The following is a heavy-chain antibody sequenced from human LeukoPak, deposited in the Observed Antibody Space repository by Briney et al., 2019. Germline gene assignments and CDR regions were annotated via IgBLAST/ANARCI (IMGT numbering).Heavy chain of an antibody. CDR2: ISWNSGSI. Sequence: GGSLRLSCAASGFTFDDYAMHWVRQAPGKGLEWVSGISWNSGSIGYADSVKGRFTISRDNAKNSLYLQMNSLRAEDTALYYCAKDSNVDTAMVTPYYFDYWGQGTLVTVSS. D-gene: IGHD5-18*01. CDR3: AKDSNVDTAMVTPYYFDY. V-gene: IGHV3-9*01. J-gene: IGHJ4*01. CDR1: GFTFDDYA.